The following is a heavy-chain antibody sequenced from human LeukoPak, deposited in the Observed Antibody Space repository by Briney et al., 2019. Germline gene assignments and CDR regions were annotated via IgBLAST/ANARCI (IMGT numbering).Heavy chain of an antibody. J-gene: IGHJ6*03. CDR2: IYSGGST. CDR3: VRGRGYSYGIYYYYMDV. V-gene: IGHV3-66*01. D-gene: IGHD5-18*01. CDR1: GFTVSSNY. Sequence: GGSLRLSCAASGFTVSSNYMSWVRQAPGKGLEWVSVIYSGGSTYYADSVKGRFTISRDNSKNTLYLQMNSLRADDTAVYYCVRGRGYSYGIYYYYMDVWGKGTTVTISS.